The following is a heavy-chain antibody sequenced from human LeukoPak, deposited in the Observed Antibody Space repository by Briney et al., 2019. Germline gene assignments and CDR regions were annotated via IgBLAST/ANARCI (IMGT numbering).Heavy chain of an antibody. CDR3: ARDYYGSGSYPI. V-gene: IGHV4-39*07. D-gene: IGHD3-10*01. CDR2: IYYSGST. Sequence: PSETLSLTCTVSGGSLSSSSYYWGWIRQPPGKGLEWIGSIYYSGSTYYNPSLKSRVTISVDTSKNQFSLKLSSVTAADTAVYYCARDYYGSGSYPIWGQGTLVTVSS. CDR1: GGSLSSSSYY. J-gene: IGHJ4*02.